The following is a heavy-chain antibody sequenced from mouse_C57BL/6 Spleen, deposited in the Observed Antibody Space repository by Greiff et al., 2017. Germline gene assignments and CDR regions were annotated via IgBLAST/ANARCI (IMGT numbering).Heavy chain of an antibody. Sequence: QVQLQQPGAELVKPGASVKLSCKASGYTFTSYWMQWVKQRPGQGLEWIGEIDPCDSYTNYNQKFKGKATCTENTSSSTDYMQLSSLTSEDSAVYYCGRVYYGSAYWGQGTLVTVSA. J-gene: IGHJ3*01. CDR1: GYTFTSYW. V-gene: IGHV1-50*01. CDR2: IDPCDSYT. CDR3: GRVYYGSAY. D-gene: IGHD1-1*01.